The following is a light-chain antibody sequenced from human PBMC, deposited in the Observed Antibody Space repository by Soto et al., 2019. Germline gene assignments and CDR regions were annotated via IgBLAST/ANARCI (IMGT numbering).Light chain of an antibody. Sequence: QSALTQPASVSGSPGQSITISCTGTSSDVGSYNLVSWYQQHPGKAPKLMIYEVSQRPSGVSYRFSGSKSGNTASLTISGLQAEDEADYFCCSYAQANSWVFGGGTKLTVL. J-gene: IGLJ3*02. CDR1: SSDVGSYNL. CDR3: CSYAQANSWV. CDR2: EVS. V-gene: IGLV2-23*02.